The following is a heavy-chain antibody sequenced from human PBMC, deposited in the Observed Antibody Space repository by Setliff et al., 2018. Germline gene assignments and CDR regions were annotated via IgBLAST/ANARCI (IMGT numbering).Heavy chain of an antibody. V-gene: IGHV4-59*01. CDR2: VYHNGNT. Sequence: SETLSLTCTVSGGSISPYFWSWVRQPPGKGLEWTGYVYHNGNTNFNPSLKSRVTMSVDTSKNQFALHLKSVTAADTAVYYCARDRSAYSYGLDVWGQGTTVTVSS. CDR3: ARDRSAYSYGLDV. D-gene: IGHD2-15*01. J-gene: IGHJ6*02. CDR1: GGSISPYF.